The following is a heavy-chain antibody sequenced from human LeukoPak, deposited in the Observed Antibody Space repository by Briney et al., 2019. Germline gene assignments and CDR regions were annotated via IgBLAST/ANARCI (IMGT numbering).Heavy chain of an antibody. CDR2: ISSGSSSR. CDR1: GFTFSDYY. J-gene: IGHJ6*02. V-gene: IGHV3-11*04. Sequence: TGGSLRLSCAASGFTFSDYYMSWIRQAPGKGLEWVSYISSGSSSRYYADSVKGRFTISRDNAKNSLYLQMNSLRAEDTAVYFCARLRYYAVDVWGQGTTVIVSS. CDR3: ARLRYYAVDV.